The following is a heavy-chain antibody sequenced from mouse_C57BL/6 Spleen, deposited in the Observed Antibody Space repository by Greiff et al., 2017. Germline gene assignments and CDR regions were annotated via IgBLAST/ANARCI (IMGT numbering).Heavy chain of an antibody. Sequence: QVQLQQSGAELVKPGASVKLSCKASGYTFTSYWMQWVKQRPGQGLEWIGEIDPSDSYTNYNQKFKGKATLTVDTSSSTAYMQLSSLTSEDSAVYYCARYYGNYVDAMDYWGQGTSVTVSS. V-gene: IGHV1-50*01. D-gene: IGHD2-1*01. J-gene: IGHJ4*01. CDR3: ARYYGNYVDAMDY. CDR1: GYTFTSYW. CDR2: IDPSDSYT.